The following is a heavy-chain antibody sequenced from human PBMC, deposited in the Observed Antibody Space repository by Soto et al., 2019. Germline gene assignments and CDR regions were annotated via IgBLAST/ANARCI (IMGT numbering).Heavy chain of an antibody. V-gene: IGHV1-3*04. Sequence: GASVKVSCKASGYTFTSYSMHWVRQAPGQRLEWMGWINTGNDNTKYSEKIQGRVTITRDTSASTAYMELSSLRSEDTAVYYCARSCTRTSCHLDYYFGMDVWGQGTTVTVSS. CDR2: INTGNDNT. D-gene: IGHD2-2*01. CDR1: GYTFTSYS. J-gene: IGHJ6*02. CDR3: ARSCTRTSCHLDYYFGMDV.